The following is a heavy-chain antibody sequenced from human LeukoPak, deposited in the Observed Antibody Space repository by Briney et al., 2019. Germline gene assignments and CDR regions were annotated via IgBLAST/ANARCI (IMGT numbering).Heavy chain of an antibody. CDR2: ISGSGGTT. Sequence: PGGSLRLSCSASGFTFSSYAMSWVRQAPGKGLEWVSAISGSGGTTSYADSVKGRFNISRDNSKNTLYQQMNSLRAEDKAVYYCAKAPRYFDWLPVDYWGQGTLVTVSS. CDR1: GFTFSSYA. J-gene: IGHJ4*02. D-gene: IGHD3-9*01. V-gene: IGHV3-23*01. CDR3: AKAPRYFDWLPVDY.